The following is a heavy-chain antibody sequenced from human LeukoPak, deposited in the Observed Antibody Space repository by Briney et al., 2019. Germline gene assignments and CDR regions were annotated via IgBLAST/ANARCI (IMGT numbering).Heavy chain of an antibody. J-gene: IGHJ4*02. V-gene: IGHV3-23*01. D-gene: IGHD6-19*01. CDR1: GFTFNTYA. CDR2: ISGSGGST. CDR3: AKYTAYSTGWPSY. Sequence: GGSLRLSCAASGFTFNTYAMSWFRQAPGKGLEWVSTISGSGGSTYYADSVKGRFTISRDNSKNTLCLQMNSLRAEDTAVCYCAKYTAYSTGWPSYWGQGTLVTVS.